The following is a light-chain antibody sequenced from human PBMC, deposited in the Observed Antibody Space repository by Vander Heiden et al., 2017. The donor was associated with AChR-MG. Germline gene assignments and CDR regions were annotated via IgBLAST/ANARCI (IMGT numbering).Light chain of an antibody. J-gene: IGLJ2*01. V-gene: IGLV1-47*02. CDR2: SHN. CDR1: SSKIGNNY. Sequence: QSVLTQPPSASGAHGQRVTISCYGSSSKIGNNYVYCYQKFHEQAYKPPIFSHNQRPSVVPDRFSGSKSGNSASTAISGLRSEDEADYYCSTCDDSLSGPLVFGGGTKLTVL. CDR3: STCDDSLSGPLV.